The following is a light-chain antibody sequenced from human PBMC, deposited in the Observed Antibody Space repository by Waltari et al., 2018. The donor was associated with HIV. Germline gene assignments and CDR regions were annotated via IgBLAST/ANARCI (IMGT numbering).Light chain of an antibody. CDR2: RGN. J-gene: IGLJ3*02. Sequence: QAGLTQPPSVSKALGQTATLSCTGDHNNVGFQGAAWLKHHQGHPPKLLSYRGNNRPSGVPDRFSASTSGKTASLNITGLQADDEADYYCSSWDTRLNGWVFGGGTHLTVL. CDR3: SSWDTRLNGWV. CDR1: HNNVGFQG. V-gene: IGLV10-54*01.